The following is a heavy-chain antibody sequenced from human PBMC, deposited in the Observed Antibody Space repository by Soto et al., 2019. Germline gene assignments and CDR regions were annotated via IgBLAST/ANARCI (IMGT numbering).Heavy chain of an antibody. CDR3: VCFECGRTAVVTAMESNGY. J-gene: IGHJ4*02. V-gene: IGHV3-74*01. D-gene: IGHD2-21*02. CDR1: GFTFSSYW. Sequence: GESLKISCAASGFTFSSYWMHWVRHGPGKGLVWVSRVNSDESTTSYADPVKGRFTISRDNAKNTLYLQMSSLRVEDTALYYCVCFECGRTAVVTAMESNGYWGQGTLVTVSS. CDR2: VNSDESTT.